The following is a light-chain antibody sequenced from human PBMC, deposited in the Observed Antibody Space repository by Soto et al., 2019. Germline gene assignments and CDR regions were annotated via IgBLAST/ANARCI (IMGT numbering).Light chain of an antibody. Sequence: IVLTQSPGALSLSPWERATLSCRASQSVSSNYLAWYQQKPGQAPRLLMFRTSSRATGFPARFSGSGSGTEFNLTISSLQSEDFGVYYCQQYNNWPRATFGGGTKVDIK. CDR2: RTS. V-gene: IGKV3-15*01. CDR3: QQYNNWPRAT. J-gene: IGKJ4*01. CDR1: QSVSSN.